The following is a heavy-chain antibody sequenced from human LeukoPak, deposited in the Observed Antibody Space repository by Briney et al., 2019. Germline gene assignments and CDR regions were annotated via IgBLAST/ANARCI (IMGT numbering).Heavy chain of an antibody. CDR3: ARGNYCSGGSCYDGAFDY. D-gene: IGHD2-15*01. CDR1: GYTFTSYG. V-gene: IGHV1-18*01. J-gene: IGHJ4*02. Sequence: ASVKVSCKASGYTFTSYGISWVRQAPGQGLEWMGWSSGYNGNTNYAQKLQGRVTMTTDTSTSTAYMELRSLRSDGTAVYYCARGNYCSGGSCYDGAFDYWGQGTLATVSS. CDR2: SSGYNGNT.